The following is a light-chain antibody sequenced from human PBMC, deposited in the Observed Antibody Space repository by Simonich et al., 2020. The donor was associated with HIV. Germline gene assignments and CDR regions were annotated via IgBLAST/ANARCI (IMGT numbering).Light chain of an antibody. CDR1: QSVLYSSNNKNY. V-gene: IGKV4-1*01. CDR3: QQYNNWPPWT. CDR2: GAS. Sequence: DIVMTQSPDSLAVSLGERATINCKSSQSVLYSSNNKNYLVWYQQKPVQPPKLLIYGASTRESGVPDRFSGSGSGTDFTLTISSLQAEDVAVYYCQQYNNWPPWTFGQGTKVEIK. J-gene: IGKJ1*01.